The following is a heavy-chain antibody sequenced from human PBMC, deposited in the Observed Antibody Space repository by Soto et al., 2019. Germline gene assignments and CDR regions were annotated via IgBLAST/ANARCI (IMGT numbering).Heavy chain of an antibody. V-gene: IGHV3-48*02. CDR2: ITSDTKTI. J-gene: IGHJ4*02. CDR1: GFTFSVYS. Sequence: PGESLRLSCVVSGFTFSVYSMNWVRQAPGKGLEWFSYITSDTKTIKYADSVKGRFTIPRDNAKNSVYLQMNSLRDEDTAVYYCARAVEGHFDYWGQGTVVTVSS. CDR3: ARAVEGHFDY. D-gene: IGHD6-19*01.